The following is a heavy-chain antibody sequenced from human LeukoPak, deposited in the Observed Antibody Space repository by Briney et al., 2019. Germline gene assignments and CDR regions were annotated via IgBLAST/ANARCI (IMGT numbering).Heavy chain of an antibody. CDR2: ISGGGGST. CDR3: AKGRGFTVSNRGDYFDF. V-gene: IGHV3-23*01. D-gene: IGHD3-10*01. J-gene: IGHJ4*02. CDR1: GFTFSSDA. Sequence: GGSLRLSCAASGFTFSSDAMSWVRQAPGKGLEWVSAISGGGGSTYYADSVKGRFTTSRDNSKNTLYLQMNSLRAEDTAVYYCAKGRGFTVSNRGDYFDFWGQGTLVTVSS.